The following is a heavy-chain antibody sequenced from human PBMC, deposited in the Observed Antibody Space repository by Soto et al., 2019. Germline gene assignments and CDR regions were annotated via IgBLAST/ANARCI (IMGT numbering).Heavy chain of an antibody. CDR3: AKEPATRAFSTYAVFDY. CDR1: GFTFSNYV. Sequence: EVQLLESGGGLVQPGGSLRLSCAVSGFTFSNYVMSWVRQAPGKGLEWVSAITGSGGTFYADSVRGRFTISRDNSKTTLYLQMNSLRAGDTAVYYCAKEPATRAFSTYAVFDYWGPGTLVTVSS. D-gene: IGHD4-4*01. J-gene: IGHJ4*02. V-gene: IGHV3-23*01. CDR2: ITGSGGT.